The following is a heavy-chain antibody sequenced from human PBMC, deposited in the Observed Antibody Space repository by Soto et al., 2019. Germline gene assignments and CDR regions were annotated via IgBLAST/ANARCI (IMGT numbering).Heavy chain of an antibody. CDR2: INHSGST. CDR1: GGSFSGYY. Sequence: PSETLSLTCAVYGGSFSGYYWSWIRQPPGKGLEWIGEINHSGSTNYNPSLKSRVTISVDTSKNQFSLKLSSVTAADTAVYYCASFPSGWYSYRSDYWGQGTLVTVSS. J-gene: IGHJ4*02. D-gene: IGHD6-19*01. V-gene: IGHV4-34*01. CDR3: ASFPSGWYSYRSDY.